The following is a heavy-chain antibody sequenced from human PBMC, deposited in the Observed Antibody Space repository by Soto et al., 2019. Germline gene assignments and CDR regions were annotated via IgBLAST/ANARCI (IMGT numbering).Heavy chain of an antibody. V-gene: IGHV3-23*01. CDR3: AKDRRAGGNSAFYFDF. CDR2: ISATGGGT. Sequence: GGSLRLSCAASGFKFSNYAMSWVRQAPGKGLEWVSLISATGGGTYYADSVKGRFTVSRDNSHNTLYLQVHSLTAEDTAVYYCAKDRRAGGNSAFYFDFWGQGAQVTVSS. D-gene: IGHD3-16*01. CDR1: GFKFSNYA. J-gene: IGHJ4*02.